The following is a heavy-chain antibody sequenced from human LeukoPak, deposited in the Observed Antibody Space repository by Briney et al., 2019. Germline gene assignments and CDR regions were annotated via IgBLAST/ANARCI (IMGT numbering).Heavy chain of an antibody. CDR1: GYSFTGYY. Sequence: GASVMVSCKASGYSFTGYYIHWVRQAPGQGLEWMGWIYPYSGATNYAQKFQGRVAMTRDTSISTAYMELNRLRSDDTAVYYCARDVFVDSNYYGMDVWGQGTTVTVSS. CDR3: ARDVFVDSNYYGMDV. V-gene: IGHV1-2*02. D-gene: IGHD3-10*02. CDR2: IYPYSGAT. J-gene: IGHJ6*02.